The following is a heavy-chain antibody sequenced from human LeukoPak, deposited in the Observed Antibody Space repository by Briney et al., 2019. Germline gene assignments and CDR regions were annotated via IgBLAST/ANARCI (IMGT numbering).Heavy chain of an antibody. J-gene: IGHJ4*02. V-gene: IGHV4-59*01. CDR1: GASFSGSY. Sequence: SETLSLTCAASGASFSGSYWSWIRQPPAKGLEWIGYIYYSGSTNYHPSLKSRVTISVDTSKNQFSLKLTSVTAADTAVYYCARFVDYWGLGILVTVSS. CDR3: ARFVDY. CDR2: IYYSGST.